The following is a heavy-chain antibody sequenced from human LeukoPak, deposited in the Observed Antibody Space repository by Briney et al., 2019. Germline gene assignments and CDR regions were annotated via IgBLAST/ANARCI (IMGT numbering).Heavy chain of an antibody. D-gene: IGHD3-10*01. Sequence: ASVKVSCKASGYTFTSYGISWVRQAPGQGLEWMGCISAYNGNTNYAQKLQGRVTMTTDTSTSTAYMELRSLRSDDTAVYYCARVLLWFGELLPNGMDVWGKGTTVTVSS. V-gene: IGHV1-18*04. CDR2: ISAYNGNT. CDR1: GYTFTSYG. J-gene: IGHJ6*04. CDR3: ARVLLWFGELLPNGMDV.